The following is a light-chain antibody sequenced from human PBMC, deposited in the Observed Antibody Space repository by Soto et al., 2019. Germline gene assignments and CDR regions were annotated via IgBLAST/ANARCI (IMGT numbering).Light chain of an antibody. Sequence: DIQMTQSPSTLSASVGDRVTITCRASQSISSWLAWYQQKPGKAPKLLIYKAYSLERGVPSMFSGIGSGTEFTLTISSLQSDDFASYCCQQYNSYSPTFGQGTRLEIK. CDR3: QQYNSYSPT. V-gene: IGKV1-5*03. CDR1: QSISSW. CDR2: KAY. J-gene: IGKJ5*01.